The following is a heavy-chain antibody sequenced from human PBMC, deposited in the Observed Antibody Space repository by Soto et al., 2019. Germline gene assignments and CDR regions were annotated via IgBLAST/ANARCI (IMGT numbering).Heavy chain of an antibody. D-gene: IGHD4-4*01. CDR3: ARVASDYINSADH. CDR1: GFIFNAYA. Sequence: EVQLLESGGGLVQPGGSLRLSCAASGFIFNAYAMTWVRQAPGKGLEWVSAIGGSGGNTYYAASVKGRFTISRDNSKDTVDLGMNRLRVDDTAVYFCARVASDYINSADHWGQGILVTVSS. J-gene: IGHJ4*02. V-gene: IGHV3-23*01. CDR2: IGGSGGNT.